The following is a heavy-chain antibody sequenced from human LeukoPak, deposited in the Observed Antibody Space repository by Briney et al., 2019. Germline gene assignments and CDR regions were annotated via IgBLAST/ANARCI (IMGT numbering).Heavy chain of an antibody. V-gene: IGHV1-69*05. J-gene: IGHJ6*03. CDR1: RGTFSSYA. CDR2: INPIFGTA. D-gene: IGHD4-11*01. CDR3: ARGATVTTDYYYCYYMCV. Sequence: ASVKVSCKACRGTFSSYAISWVRQAPGQGLEWMGGINPIFGTANYAQKFEGRITITTDESTSTAYMGLSSLRSEDTAVYYCARGATVTTDYYYCYYMCVWGKGTTVTVSS.